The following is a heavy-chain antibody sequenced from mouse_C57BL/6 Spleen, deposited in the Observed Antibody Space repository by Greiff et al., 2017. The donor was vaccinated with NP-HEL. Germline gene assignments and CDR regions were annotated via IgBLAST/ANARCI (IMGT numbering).Heavy chain of an antibody. J-gene: IGHJ4*01. Sequence: EVNVVESGGGLVQPGGSLSLSCAASGFTFTDYYMSWVRQPPGKALEWLGFIRNKANGYTTEYSASVKGRFTISRDNSQSILYLQMNALRAEDSATYYCARYRSNHVYYAMDYWGQGTSVTVSS. CDR1: GFTFTDYY. CDR3: ARYRSNHVYYAMDY. V-gene: IGHV7-3*01. D-gene: IGHD2-5*01. CDR2: IRNKANGYTT.